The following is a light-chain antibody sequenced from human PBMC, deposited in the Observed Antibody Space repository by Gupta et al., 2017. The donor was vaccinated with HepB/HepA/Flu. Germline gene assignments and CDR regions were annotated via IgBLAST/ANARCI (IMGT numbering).Light chain of an antibody. V-gene: IGKV3-15*01. Sequence: EIVMTQPPATLSVSPGERATLSCRASQSVSSNLAWYQQKPGQAPRLLIYGASTRATGSPARFSGSGSGTEFTLTISSMQSEDFAVYYCQQYNNWPPRATFGQGTRLEIK. J-gene: IGKJ5*01. CDR3: QQYNNWPPRAT. CDR2: GAS. CDR1: QSVSSN.